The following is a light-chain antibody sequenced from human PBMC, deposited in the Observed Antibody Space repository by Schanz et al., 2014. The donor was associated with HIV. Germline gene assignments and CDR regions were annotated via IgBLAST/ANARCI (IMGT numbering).Light chain of an antibody. J-gene: IGLJ2*01. V-gene: IGLV4-69*02. CDR2: LNSDGSH. CDR1: SGHRTYA. CDR3: QTWGTGIVV. Sequence: QSVLTQSPSASASLGASVKLTCTLDSGHRTYAIAWHQQQPEKGPRYLMNLNSDGSHSKGDGIPDRFSGSSSGAERYLTISSLQSEDEADYYCQTWGTGIVVFGGGTKLPS.